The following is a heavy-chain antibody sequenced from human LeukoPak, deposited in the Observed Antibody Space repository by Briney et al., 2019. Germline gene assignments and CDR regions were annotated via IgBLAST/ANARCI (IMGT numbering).Heavy chain of an antibody. Sequence: SETLSLACTVSGGSISSYYWTWIRQPPGKGLEWIGYIYYSGSTKYNPSLQSRVTISVDTSKNQFSLKLTSVTAADTAIYYCARGFAKYSNTWYVSGWFDLWGQGTLVTVSS. J-gene: IGHJ5*02. CDR1: GGSISSYY. D-gene: IGHD6-13*01. V-gene: IGHV4-59*01. CDR3: ARGFAKYSNTWYVSGWFDL. CDR2: IYYSGST.